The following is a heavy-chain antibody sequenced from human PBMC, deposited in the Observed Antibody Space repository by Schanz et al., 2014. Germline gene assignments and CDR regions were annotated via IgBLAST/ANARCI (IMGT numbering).Heavy chain of an antibody. Sequence: EVQLVESGGHLVQPGRSLRLSCAASGFTFDDYAMHWVRQAPGKGLEWVSGIDRDGSRTNYADSVKGRFTISRDNSKNTLHLQMNSLRVEDTAVYYCAKDDTQVNGMDVWGQGTTVTVSS. CDR1: GFTFDDYA. CDR2: IDRDGSRT. V-gene: IGHV3-9*01. CDR3: AKDDTQVNGMDV. J-gene: IGHJ6*02.